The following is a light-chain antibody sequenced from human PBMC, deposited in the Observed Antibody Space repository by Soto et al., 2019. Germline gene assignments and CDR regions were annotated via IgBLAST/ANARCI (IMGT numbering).Light chain of an antibody. CDR2: AAS. V-gene: IGKV1-39*01. Sequence: DIQMTQSPSSLSASVGDSVTITCRASQSISSYLNWYQQKPGKAPKLLIYAASSLQSGVPSRFSGSGSGTDFTLTISSLQPEDCATYYCQQSYSTLYTLGQGTKLEIK. CDR3: QQSYSTLYT. J-gene: IGKJ2*01. CDR1: QSISSY.